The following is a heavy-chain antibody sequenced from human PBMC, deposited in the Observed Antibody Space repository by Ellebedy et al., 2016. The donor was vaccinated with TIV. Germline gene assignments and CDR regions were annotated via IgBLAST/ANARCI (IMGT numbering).Heavy chain of an antibody. CDR1: GFTFSNYG. CDR3: AKQGAYFFDDSGLLTYFDF. V-gene: IGHV3-30*18. J-gene: IGHJ4*02. D-gene: IGHD3-22*01. Sequence: PGGSLRLSCSASGFTFSNYGMHWVRQAPGKGLEWVAVVSFDGRNTHYSDSVKGRFTVSRDNPKNTLYLHLNSLRVEDTALYYCAKQGAYFFDDSGLLTYFDFWGRGTLVAVSS. CDR2: VSFDGRNT.